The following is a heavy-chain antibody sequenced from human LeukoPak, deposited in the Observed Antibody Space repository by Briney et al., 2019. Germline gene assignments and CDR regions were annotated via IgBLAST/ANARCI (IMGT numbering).Heavy chain of an antibody. J-gene: IGHJ4*02. CDR1: GFSFDDYD. CDR2: IRNKDNKYII. Sequence: GGSLRLSCAASGFSFDDYDMDWVRQAPGKGLEWVGRIRNKDNKYIIEYAASVQGRYTISRDDSKNKLYLQMNSLKAEDTAVYYCARVGTYLDYWGQGTLVIASS. D-gene: IGHD1-26*01. V-gene: IGHV3-72*01. CDR3: ARVGTYLDY.